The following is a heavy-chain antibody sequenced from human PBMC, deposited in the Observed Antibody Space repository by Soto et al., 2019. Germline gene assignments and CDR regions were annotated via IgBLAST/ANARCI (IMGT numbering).Heavy chain of an antibody. CDR1: GGSISSSSYY. CDR2: IYYSGST. V-gene: IGHV4-39*01. J-gene: IGHJ4*02. Sequence: QLQLQESGPGLVKPSETLSLTCTVSGGSISSSSYYWGWIRQPPGKGLEWIGSIYYSGSTYYNPSLKSRVTIPVDTSKNQFSLKLSSVTAADTAVYYCARHQPDYGGNSWYFDYWGQGTLVTVSS. D-gene: IGHD4-17*01. CDR3: ARHQPDYGGNSWYFDY.